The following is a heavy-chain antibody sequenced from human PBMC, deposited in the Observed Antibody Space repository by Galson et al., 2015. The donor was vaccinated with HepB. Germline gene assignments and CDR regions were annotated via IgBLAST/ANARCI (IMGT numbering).Heavy chain of an antibody. V-gene: IGHV4-39*01. CDR1: GGSMSSNSYY. Sequence: ETLSLTCTVSGGSMSSNSYYWGWIRQPPGKGLEWIGSIYYRGNTYYNPSPRSRVTTSVDTSKNQFSLKLTSVTAADTAVYYCAGDVRNWFDPWGQGTLVTVSS. D-gene: IGHD2-8*01. CDR2: IYYRGNT. CDR3: AGDVRNWFDP. J-gene: IGHJ5*02.